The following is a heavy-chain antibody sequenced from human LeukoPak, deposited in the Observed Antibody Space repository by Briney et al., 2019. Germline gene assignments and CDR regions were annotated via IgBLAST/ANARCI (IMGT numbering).Heavy chain of an antibody. CDR3: ARDFHYYDSSGYYYHYYYYYMDV. CDR1: GYSISSGYY. CDR2: IYHSGST. J-gene: IGHJ6*03. V-gene: IGHV4-38-2*02. Sequence: SETLSLTCTVSGYSISSGYYWGWIRQPPGKGLECIGSIYHSGSTHYNPSLKSRVTISVDTSKNQFSLKLSSVTAADTAVYYCARDFHYYDSSGYYYHYYYYYMDVWGKGTTVTVSS. D-gene: IGHD3-22*01.